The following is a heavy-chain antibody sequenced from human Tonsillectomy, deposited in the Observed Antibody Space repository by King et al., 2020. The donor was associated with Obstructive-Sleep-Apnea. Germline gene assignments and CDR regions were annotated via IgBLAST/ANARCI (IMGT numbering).Heavy chain of an antibody. Sequence: QITLKESGPTLVKPTQTLTLTCTFSGFSLTTTQMGVGWIRQPPGKALEWLALIYWDDDKRYNPSLNTKLTITKDTSRNPVALTMTNMDPVDTATYYCAHPNSGYFYYFDYWGPGTLVTVSS. CDR3: AHPNSGYFYYFDY. CDR2: IYWDDDK. CDR1: GFSLTTTQMG. J-gene: IGHJ4*02. V-gene: IGHV2-5*02. D-gene: IGHD3-22*01.